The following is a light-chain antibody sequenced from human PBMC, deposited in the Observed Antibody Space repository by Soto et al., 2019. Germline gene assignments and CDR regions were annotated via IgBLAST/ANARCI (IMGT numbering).Light chain of an antibody. CDR2: GAS. J-gene: IGKJ1*01. CDR1: QSVSSSY. Sequence: QSTGTLSLSPGERATLSFRASQSVSSSYLAWYQHKPGQAPRLLIHGASTRATGIPARFSGSGSGTEFTLTISSLPSEDFAVYYCQRSSDWRPKFGQGTKVDIK. V-gene: IGKV3-15*01. CDR3: QRSSDWRPK.